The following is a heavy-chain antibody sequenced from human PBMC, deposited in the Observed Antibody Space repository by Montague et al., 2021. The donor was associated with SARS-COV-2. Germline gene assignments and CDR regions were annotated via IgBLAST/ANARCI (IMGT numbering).Heavy chain of an antibody. CDR2: IYSSGST. V-gene: IGHV4-4*07. CDR1: GGSISSYY. CDR3: ARGRDGYYHRSALFDY. J-gene: IGHJ4*02. D-gene: IGHD3-22*01. Sequence: SETLSLTCTVSGGSISSYYWSWIRQPAGKGLEWIGRIYSSGSTNYNPSLKSRVTMSVDTSRNQFSLKLTSVTAADTAVYYCARGRDGYYHRSALFDYWGQGTLVTVSS.